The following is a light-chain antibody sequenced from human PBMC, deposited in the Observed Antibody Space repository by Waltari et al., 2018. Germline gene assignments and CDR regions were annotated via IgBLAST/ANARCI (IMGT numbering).Light chain of an antibody. V-gene: IGKV3-20*01. J-gene: IGKJ1*01. CDR3: HQYDQTPWT. CDR1: RRVGASF. Sequence: ETVLTQYPVTLSLSPGETATRSCRASRRVGASFLAWYHQRPGQSPRLLIYGTSTRATGIPDRFSGDGSGTDFTLIIRRLEPEDLGVYFCHQYDQTPWTFGQGTTVE. CDR2: GTS.